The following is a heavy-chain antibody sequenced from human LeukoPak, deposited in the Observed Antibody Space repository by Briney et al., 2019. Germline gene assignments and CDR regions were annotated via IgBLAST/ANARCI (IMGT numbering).Heavy chain of an antibody. Sequence: GGSLRLSCSASGFTFSAYAMYWVRQAPGKGLEYVSGISSNGGSSFYADSVKGRFTISRDNSKNTLYLQMSSLRAEDTAVYYCVKGHLVWELGDYFDYWGQGTLVTVSS. CDR1: GFTFSAYA. CDR3: VKGHLVWELGDYFDY. V-gene: IGHV3-64D*09. D-gene: IGHD1-26*01. CDR2: ISSNGGSS. J-gene: IGHJ4*02.